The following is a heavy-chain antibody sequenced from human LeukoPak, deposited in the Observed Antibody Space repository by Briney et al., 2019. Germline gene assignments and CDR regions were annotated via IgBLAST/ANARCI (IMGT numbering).Heavy chain of an antibody. CDR1: GFTFSSYS. J-gene: IGHJ4*02. Sequence: PGGSLRLSCAASGFTFSSYSMNWVRQAPGKGLEWVSYISSSSSTIYYADSVKGRFTISRDNAKNSLYLQVNSLRDEDTAVYYCVRDNPRQQGFAYWGQGTLVTVSS. CDR2: ISSSSSTI. V-gene: IGHV3-48*02. CDR3: VRDNPRQQGFAY. D-gene: IGHD6-13*01.